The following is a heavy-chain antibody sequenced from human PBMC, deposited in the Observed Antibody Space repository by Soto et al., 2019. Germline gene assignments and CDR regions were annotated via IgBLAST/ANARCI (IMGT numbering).Heavy chain of an antibody. J-gene: IGHJ4*02. D-gene: IGHD2-21*01. Sequence: QVQLVQSGAEVKKPGASVKVSCKASGYTFTSYGISWVRQAPGQGLEWMGLISAYNGNTNYAQKLQGRVSMTTDTYTSTAYMELRSLRSDDAAVYYCARDRVLTRPLYADCGLPEPGYWGQGTLVTVSS. CDR3: ARDRVLTRPLYADCGLPEPGY. CDR2: ISAYNGNT. V-gene: IGHV1-18*01. CDR1: GYTFTSYG.